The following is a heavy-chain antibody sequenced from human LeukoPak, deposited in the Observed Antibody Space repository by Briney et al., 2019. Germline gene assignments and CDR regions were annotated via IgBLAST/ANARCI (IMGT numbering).Heavy chain of an antibody. CDR3: ARDSNSLGFGEHIGLYYYYGMDV. V-gene: IGHV3-23*01. J-gene: IGHJ6*02. Sequence: PGGSLKLSCAASGFTFSSYAMSWVRQAPGKGLEWVSAISGSGGSTYYADSVKGRFTISRDNSKNTLYLQMNNLRAEDTAVYYCARDSNSLGFGEHIGLYYYYGMDVWGQGTTVTVSS. CDR2: ISGSGGST. CDR1: GFTFSSYA. D-gene: IGHD3-10*01.